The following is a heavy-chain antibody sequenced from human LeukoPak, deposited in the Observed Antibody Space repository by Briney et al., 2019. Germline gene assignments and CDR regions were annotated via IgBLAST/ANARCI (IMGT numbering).Heavy chain of an antibody. CDR3: ARVRRISGWYRADAFDI. D-gene: IGHD6-19*01. CDR2: ISAYNGNT. Sequence: ASVKVSCKASGYTFTSYGISWVRQAPGQGLEWMGWISAYNGNTNYAQKLQGRVTMTTDTSTSTAYMELRSLRSDDTAVYYCARVRRISGWYRADAFDIWGQGTMVTVSS. V-gene: IGHV1-18*01. J-gene: IGHJ3*02. CDR1: GYTFTSYG.